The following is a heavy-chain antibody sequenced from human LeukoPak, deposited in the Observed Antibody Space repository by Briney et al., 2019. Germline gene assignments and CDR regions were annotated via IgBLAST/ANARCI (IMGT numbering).Heavy chain of an antibody. CDR1: GFTFSDYY. CDR3: ARVAAVVVAAFVDDNWFDP. J-gene: IGHJ5*02. V-gene: IGHV3-11*01. Sequence: GGSLRLSCAASGFTFSDYYMSWIPQAPGKGLEWVSYISSSGSTIYYADSVKGRFTISRDNAKNSLYLQMNSLRAEDTAVYYCARVAAVVVAAFVDDNWFDPWGQGTLVTVSS. D-gene: IGHD2-15*01. CDR2: ISSSGSTI.